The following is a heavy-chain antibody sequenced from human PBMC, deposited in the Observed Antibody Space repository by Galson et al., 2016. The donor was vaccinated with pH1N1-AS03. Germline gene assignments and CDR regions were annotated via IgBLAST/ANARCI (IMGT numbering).Heavy chain of an antibody. CDR1: GYNFTNYW. CDR2: IDPRDSDT. J-gene: IGHJ5*02. D-gene: IGHD1-26*01. CDR3: ARHGEPATLSGWFDP. V-gene: IGHV5-51*01. Sequence: QSGAEVKKPGESLKISCKASGYNFTNYWIGWVRQMPGKGLEWMGIIDPRDSDTRYSPSFQGQVTISVNKSFSTAYIQWASLKASDTAMYYCARHGEPATLSGWFDPWGQGTLVTVSS.